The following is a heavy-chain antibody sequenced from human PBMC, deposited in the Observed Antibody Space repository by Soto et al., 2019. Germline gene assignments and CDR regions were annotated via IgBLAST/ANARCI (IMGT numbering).Heavy chain of an antibody. CDR3: ARDLSYRYFDY. CDR2: ISSSGSTT. D-gene: IGHD3-16*02. Sequence: GGSLRPSCAASGFTFSDYYMSWIRQAPGKGLEWVSYISSSGSTTYYADSVKGRFTISRNNAKNSLYLKMNSLRAEDTSVYYCARDLSYRYFDYWGQGTLVTVSS. V-gene: IGHV3-11*01. CDR1: GFTFSDYY. J-gene: IGHJ4*02.